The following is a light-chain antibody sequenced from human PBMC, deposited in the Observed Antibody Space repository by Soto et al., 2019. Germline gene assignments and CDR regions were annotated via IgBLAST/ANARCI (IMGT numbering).Light chain of an antibody. J-gene: IGKJ5*01. CDR3: QPRSNGPPIT. CDR1: QSVRNY. V-gene: IGKV3-11*01. CDR2: DAS. Sequence: EIVLTQSPATLSLSPGERATLSCRASQSVRNYLTWYQQKPGQAPRLLIYDASNRATGIPAGFSGSGSGTDFTLTIISLEPEDFAVDYCQPRSNGPPITVGQGTRLEIK.